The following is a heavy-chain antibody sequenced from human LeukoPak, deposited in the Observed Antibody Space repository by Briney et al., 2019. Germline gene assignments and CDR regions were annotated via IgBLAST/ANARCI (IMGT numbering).Heavy chain of an antibody. V-gene: IGHV4-34*01. Sequence: PSETLSLTCAVYGGSFSGYYWSWIRQPPGKGLEWIGEINHSGSTNYNPSLKSRVTISVDASKNQFSLKLSSVTAADTAVYYCARSYYDSSPNWAYWGQGTLVTVSS. CDR1: GGSFSGYY. D-gene: IGHD3-22*01. CDR2: INHSGST. CDR3: ARSYYDSSPNWAY. J-gene: IGHJ4*02.